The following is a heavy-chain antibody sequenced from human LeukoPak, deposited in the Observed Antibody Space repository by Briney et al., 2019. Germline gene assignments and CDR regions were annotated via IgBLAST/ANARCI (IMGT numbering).Heavy chain of an antibody. J-gene: IGHJ4*02. Sequence: SETLSLTCSVSGDSISRGSYYWRWIRKPAGKGLEWIGRIYTSGSTNYNPSLKSRVTMSFDASNNQFSLRLSSVTAADTAVYYCARVTTGGYYNYWGQGTLVTVSS. CDR2: IYTSGST. CDR1: GDSISRGSYY. V-gene: IGHV4-61*02. D-gene: IGHD3-22*01. CDR3: ARVTTGGYYNY.